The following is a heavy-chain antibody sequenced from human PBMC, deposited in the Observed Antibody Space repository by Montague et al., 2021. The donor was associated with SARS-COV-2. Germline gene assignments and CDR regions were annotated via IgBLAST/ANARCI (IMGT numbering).Heavy chain of an antibody. D-gene: IGHD1-1*01. Sequence: SETLSLTCAVSGASLASGYWWSWVRQSPGKGLEWIAEIHYTGGSNYNPSLVSRVTIFLDHSKNHLTLTLSSVTAADTAMYYCASHPVWQQLCTWGQGTLVTVSA. J-gene: IGHJ5*02. CDR2: IHYTGGS. V-gene: IGHV4-4*02. CDR3: ASHPVWQQLCT. CDR1: GASLASGYW.